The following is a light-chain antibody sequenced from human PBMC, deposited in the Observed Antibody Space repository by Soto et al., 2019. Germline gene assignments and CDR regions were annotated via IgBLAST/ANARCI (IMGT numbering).Light chain of an antibody. Sequence: QSVLTQPASVSGFPGQSITISCTGTSSDIGGYKYVSWYQQHPGKAPKLIIYEVTNRPSGVSDRFSGSKSGNTASLTISGLQAEDEADYYCSSYTIYSTLLLFGGGTKLTVL. CDR3: SSYTIYSTLLL. CDR1: SSDIGGYKY. V-gene: IGLV2-14*01. J-gene: IGLJ2*01. CDR2: EVT.